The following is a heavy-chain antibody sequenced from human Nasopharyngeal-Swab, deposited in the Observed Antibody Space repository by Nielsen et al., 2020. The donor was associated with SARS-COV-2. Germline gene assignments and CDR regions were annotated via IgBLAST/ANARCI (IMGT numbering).Heavy chain of an antibody. CDR2: IYYSGRT. D-gene: IGHD2-21*02. J-gene: IGHJ5*02. Sequence: WLRQPPGKGLAWIGYIYYSGRTYYNPSLKSRVTISVDTSKNQFSLKLSSVTAADTAVYYCARIQPPSYCGGDCYWFDPWGQGTLVTVSS. CDR3: ARIQPPSYCGGDCYWFDP. V-gene: IGHV4-31*02.